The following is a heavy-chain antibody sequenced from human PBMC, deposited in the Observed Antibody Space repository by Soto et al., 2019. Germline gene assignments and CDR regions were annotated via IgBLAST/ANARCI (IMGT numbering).Heavy chain of an antibody. V-gene: IGHV1-69*10. CDR2: IIPIFGIA. J-gene: IGHJ3*02. D-gene: IGHD2-8*01. CDR1: GGTFSSYA. CDR3: ARCNCTNGVCYDAFDI. Sequence: ASVKVSCKASGGTFSSYAISWVRQAPGQGLEWMGGIIPIFGIANYAQKFQGRVTITADKSTSTAYMELSSLRSEDTAVYYCARCNCTNGVCYDAFDIWGQGTMVTVSS.